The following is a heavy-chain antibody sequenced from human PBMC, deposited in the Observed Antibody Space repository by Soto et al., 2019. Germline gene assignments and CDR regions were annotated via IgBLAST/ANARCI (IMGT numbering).Heavy chain of an antibody. CDR3: ARDLGSYCTGGNCYSGY. CDR2: ISAYNGNT. V-gene: IGHV1-18*01. CDR1: GYTFTSYG. D-gene: IGHD2-8*02. Sequence: ASVKVSCKASGYTFTSYGISWVRQAPGQGLEWMGWISAYNGNTNYAQKLQGRVSMTTDTSARTAYMELRSLRSDDTAVYYCARDLGSYCTGGNCYSGYWGQGTLVTSPQ. J-gene: IGHJ4*02.